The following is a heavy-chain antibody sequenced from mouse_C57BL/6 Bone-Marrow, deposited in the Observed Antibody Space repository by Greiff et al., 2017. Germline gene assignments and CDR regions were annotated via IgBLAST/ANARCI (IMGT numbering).Heavy chain of an antibody. V-gene: IGHV1-62-2*01. Sequence: QVQLQQSGAELVKPGASVKLSCKASGYTFTEYTIHWVKQRSGQGLEWLGWFYPGSGSIKYKEKFKDKATLTADKSSSTVYMELSRLTSEDSAVYFCARHEDLYYYGSSYGFAYWGQGTLVTVSA. CDR3: ARHEDLYYYGSSYGFAY. CDR2: FYPGSGSI. D-gene: IGHD1-1*01. CDR1: GYTFTEYT. J-gene: IGHJ3*01.